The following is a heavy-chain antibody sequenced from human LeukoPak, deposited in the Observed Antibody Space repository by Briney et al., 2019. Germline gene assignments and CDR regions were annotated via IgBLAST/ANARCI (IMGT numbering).Heavy chain of an antibody. Sequence: GGSLRLSCAASGFTFNTYAMTWVRQAPEKGLEWVATISGSGGGTYYADSVKGRFTISRDDSKNTLYLQMDSLRAEDTAVYYCAKDLGRYRNNYFDYWGQGTLVTVSS. D-gene: IGHD1-26*01. V-gene: IGHV3-23*01. CDR1: GFTFNTYA. J-gene: IGHJ4*02. CDR2: ISGSGGGT. CDR3: AKDLGRYRNNYFDY.